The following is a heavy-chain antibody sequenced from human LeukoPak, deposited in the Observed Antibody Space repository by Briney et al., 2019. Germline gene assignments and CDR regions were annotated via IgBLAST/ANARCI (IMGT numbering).Heavy chain of an antibody. Sequence: GGSLRLSCAASGFTFSSYGMHWVRQAPGKGLEWVAFIRYDGSNKYYADSVKGRFTISRDNSKNTLYLQMNSLRAEDTAVYYCARGYSGYGSTYDYWGQGTLVTVSS. D-gene: IGHD5-12*01. CDR2: IRYDGSNK. CDR1: GFTFSSYG. CDR3: ARGYSGYGSTYDY. V-gene: IGHV3-30*02. J-gene: IGHJ4*02.